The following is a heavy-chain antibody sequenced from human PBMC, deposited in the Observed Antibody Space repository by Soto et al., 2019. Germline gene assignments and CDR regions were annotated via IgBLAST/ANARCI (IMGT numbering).Heavy chain of an antibody. D-gene: IGHD3-16*01. J-gene: IGHJ4*02. CDR1: GFSFSSYA. V-gene: IGHV3-23*01. CDR2: ISGSGNNT. CDR3: AKDPRFSFPL. Sequence: GGSLRIACAASGFSFSSYAMSWVRQAPGKGLEWVSVISGSGNNTYYEDSVKGRFTISRDNSKKMFYLQMNSLRAEDTAVYYCAKDPRFSFPLWGQGTLVTVSS.